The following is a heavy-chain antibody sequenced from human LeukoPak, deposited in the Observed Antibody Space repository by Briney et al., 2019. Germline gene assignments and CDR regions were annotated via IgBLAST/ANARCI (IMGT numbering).Heavy chain of an antibody. Sequence: GGSLRLPCAASGFTFSSYSMNWVRQAPGKGLEWVSYISSSSSTIYYADSVKGRFTISRDNAKNSLYLQMNSLRAEDTAVYYCARTHHLSGYSFDYWGQGTLVTVSS. CDR2: ISSSSSTI. J-gene: IGHJ4*02. CDR1: GFTFSSYS. D-gene: IGHD3-22*01. V-gene: IGHV3-48*01. CDR3: ARTHHLSGYSFDY.